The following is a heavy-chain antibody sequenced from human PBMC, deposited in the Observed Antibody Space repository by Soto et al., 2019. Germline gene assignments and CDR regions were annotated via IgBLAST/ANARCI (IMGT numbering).Heavy chain of an antibody. V-gene: IGHV3-11*01. CDR1: GFPLSDYH. Sequence: SGWSLRLSCEASGFPLSDYHMSWIRQAPGKGLEWVSYITAIGTIIYYAASVKGRFTISRDNAKNSLSLQMNSLSADDTAVYFCAREQSHHWYNYGLQVWGQ. D-gene: IGHD1-1*01. J-gene: IGHJ6*01. CDR2: ITAIGTII. CDR3: AREQSHHWYNYGLQV.